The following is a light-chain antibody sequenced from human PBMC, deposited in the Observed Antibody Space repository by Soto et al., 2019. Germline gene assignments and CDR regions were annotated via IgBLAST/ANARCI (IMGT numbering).Light chain of an antibody. V-gene: IGLV1-44*01. Sequence: QSVLTQPPSASGTPGQRVTISCSGSSSNIGSNTVNCYQQLPGTAPKLLIYSNNQRPSGVPDRFSGSKSGTSASLASSGLQSEDEAAYYCAACDDSLNGVVFGGGTKVTVL. CDR1: SSNIGSNT. CDR2: SNN. CDR3: AACDDSLNGVV. J-gene: IGLJ2*01.